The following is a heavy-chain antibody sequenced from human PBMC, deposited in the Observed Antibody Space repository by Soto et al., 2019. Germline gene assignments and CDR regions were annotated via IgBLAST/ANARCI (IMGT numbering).Heavy chain of an antibody. Sequence: SETLSLTCSASGYSVSSSDYYWAWIRQPPGKGLEWIGSMLYSGLTYYNPSLKSRVTLSVDTSKNQFSVRLNSVTASDTAVYYCAPLSVSLSGPYGIHVWGQGATVTVSS. CDR1: GYSVSSSDYY. J-gene: IGHJ6*02. CDR2: MLYSGLT. CDR3: APLSVSLSGPYGIHV. V-gene: IGHV4-39*01. D-gene: IGHD2-15*01.